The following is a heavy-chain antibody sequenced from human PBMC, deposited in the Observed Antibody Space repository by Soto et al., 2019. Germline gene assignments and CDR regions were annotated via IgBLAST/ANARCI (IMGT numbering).Heavy chain of an antibody. V-gene: IGHV2-5*02. CDR2: IYWDDDR. Sequence: QITLKESGPPLVKPTQTLTLTCSCSGFSHSTSGVAMGWIRQPPGKALEWLAVIYWDDDRRYSPSLKSRLTITKDTSKNQVVHRMTNMDPVDTATYYCAHRVPIAGHFDPWGQGTLVTVSS. CDR1: GFSHSTSGVA. D-gene: IGHD2-21*01. CDR3: AHRVPIAGHFDP. J-gene: IGHJ5*02.